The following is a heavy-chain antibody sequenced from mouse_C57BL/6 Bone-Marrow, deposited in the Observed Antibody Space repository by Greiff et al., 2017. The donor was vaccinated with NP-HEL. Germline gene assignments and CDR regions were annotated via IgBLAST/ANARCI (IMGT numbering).Heavy chain of an antibody. J-gene: IGHJ3*01. D-gene: IGHD4-1*01. V-gene: IGHV5-4*01. Sequence: EVHLVESGGGLVKPGGSLKLSCAASGFTFSSYAMSWVRQTPEKRLEWVATISDGGSYTYYPDNVKGRFTISRDNAKNNLYLQMSHLKSEDTAMYYCARGITGTVAYWGQGTLVTVSA. CDR3: ARGITGTVAY. CDR2: ISDGGSYT. CDR1: GFTFSSYA.